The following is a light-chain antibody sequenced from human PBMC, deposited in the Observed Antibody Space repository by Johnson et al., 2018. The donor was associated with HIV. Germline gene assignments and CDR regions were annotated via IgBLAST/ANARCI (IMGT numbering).Light chain of an antibody. Sequence: QSVLTQPPSVSAAPGQKVTISCSGSSSNIGNNYVSWYQQLPGTAPKLLIHENNMRPSGIPDRFSGSKSGTSATLGITGLQTGDEADYYCGTWDSSLSSYVFGTGTKVTVL. CDR1: SSNIGNNY. CDR3: GTWDSSLSSYV. V-gene: IGLV1-51*02. CDR2: ENN. J-gene: IGLJ1*01.